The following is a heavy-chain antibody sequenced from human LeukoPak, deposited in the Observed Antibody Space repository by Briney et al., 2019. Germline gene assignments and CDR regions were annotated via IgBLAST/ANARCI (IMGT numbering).Heavy chain of an antibody. CDR2: INPYSGAI. D-gene: IGHD2-2*01. J-gene: IGHJ4*02. V-gene: IGHV1-2*02. Sequence: ASVKVSCKSSGFTFTDEYIHWVRQAPGQGLEWMGWINPYSGAINYAQTFQGRVTLTRDTSISTAYMELSRLTSGDTAVYYCARDPKSQLLLDYWGQGTLVTVSS. CDR1: GFTFTDEY. CDR3: ARDPKSQLLLDY.